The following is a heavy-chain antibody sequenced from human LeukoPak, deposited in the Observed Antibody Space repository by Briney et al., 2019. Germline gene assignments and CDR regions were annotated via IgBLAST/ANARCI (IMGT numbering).Heavy chain of an antibody. CDR1: GFTFSNYW. CDR2: IKEDGSEK. J-gene: IGHJ4*02. D-gene: IGHD3-22*01. CDR3: ARNFGGGDSSGPYY. Sequence: GGSLRLSCAAPGFTFSNYWMSWVRQAPGKGLEWVANIKEDGSEKKCVDSMKGRFIISRDNAKNSLYLQVNSLRAEDTALYYCARNFGGGDSSGPYYWGQGTLVTVSS. V-gene: IGHV3-7*03.